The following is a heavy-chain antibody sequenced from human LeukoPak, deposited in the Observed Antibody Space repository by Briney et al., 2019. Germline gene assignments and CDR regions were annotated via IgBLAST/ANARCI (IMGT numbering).Heavy chain of an antibody. J-gene: IGHJ4*02. CDR3: ARDTSGSPDY. D-gene: IGHD1-26*01. V-gene: IGHV3-30-3*01. CDR2: ISYDGSNK. Sequence: GGSLRLSCAASGFTFSSYAMHWVRQAPGKGLEWAAVISYDGSNKYYADSVKGRFTISRDNSKNTLYLQMNSLRAEDTAVYYCARDTSGSPDYWGQGTLVTVSS. CDR1: GFTFSSYA.